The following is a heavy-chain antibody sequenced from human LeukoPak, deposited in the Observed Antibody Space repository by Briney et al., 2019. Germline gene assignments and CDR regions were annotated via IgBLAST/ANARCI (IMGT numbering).Heavy chain of an antibody. Sequence: GGSLRLSCAASGFTFSSYWMSWVRQAPGKGLEWVANIKQDGSEKYYVDSVKGRFTISRDNAKNSLYLQVNSLRAEDTAVYYCARERGLSTYYYGSGSYPSFDYWGQGTLVTVSS. CDR1: GFTFSSYW. CDR2: IKQDGSEK. CDR3: ARERGLSTYYYGSGSYPSFDY. J-gene: IGHJ4*02. D-gene: IGHD3-10*01. V-gene: IGHV3-7*01.